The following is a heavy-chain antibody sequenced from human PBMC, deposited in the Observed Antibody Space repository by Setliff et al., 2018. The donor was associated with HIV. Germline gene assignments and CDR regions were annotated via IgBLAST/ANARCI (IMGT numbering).Heavy chain of an antibody. CDR1: GFTFSSRW. CDR3: VRDIGFNLYDH. Sequence: TGGSLRLSCAASGFTFSSRWMTWVRQAPGKGLEWVANIKQDGSENYFVDSVKGRFTISRDNTRSSLFLHMDSLTAEDTAVYYCVRDIGFNLYDHWGQGTLVTVSS. V-gene: IGHV3-7*01. D-gene: IGHD2-2*02. CDR2: IKQDGSEN. J-gene: IGHJ4*02.